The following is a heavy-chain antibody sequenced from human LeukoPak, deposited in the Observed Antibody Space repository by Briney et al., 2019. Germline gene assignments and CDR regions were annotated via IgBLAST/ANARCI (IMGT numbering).Heavy chain of an antibody. CDR2: ISSSSSYI. V-gene: IGHV3-21*01. CDR1: GFPFSSYA. D-gene: IGHD5-18*01. Sequence: GGSLRLSCAASGFPFSSYAMHWVRQAPGKGLEWVSSISSSSSYIYYADSVKGRFTISRDNAKNSLYLQMNSLRAEDTAVYYCARSSEDTAMVAHEDYWGQGTLVTVSS. J-gene: IGHJ4*02. CDR3: ARSSEDTAMVAHEDY.